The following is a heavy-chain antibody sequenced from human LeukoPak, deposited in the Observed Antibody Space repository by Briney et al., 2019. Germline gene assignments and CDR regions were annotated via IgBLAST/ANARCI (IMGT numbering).Heavy chain of an antibody. D-gene: IGHD6-13*01. V-gene: IGHV3-23*01. J-gene: IGHJ5*02. CDR1: GFTFSAFA. CDR2: ITGGGNSV. Sequence: HPGGSLRLSCAASGFTFSAFAMTWVRQAPGKAPEWIASITGGGNSVFYAESVKGRFTFARDNSKNTLFLHMGSLRAEDTAVYYCAKGAGPGKVDWFDPWGQGTQVNVSS. CDR3: AKGAGPGKVDWFDP.